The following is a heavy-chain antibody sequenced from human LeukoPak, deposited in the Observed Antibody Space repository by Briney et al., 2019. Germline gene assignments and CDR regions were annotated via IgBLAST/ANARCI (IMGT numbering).Heavy chain of an antibody. CDR2: ISGSGSST. CDR3: AKDHYVWEVSPYYFDY. CDR1: GFTFSSFV. Sequence: GGSLRLSCAAPGFTFSSFVMSWVRQAPGKGLEWVSDISGSGSSTNNADSVKGRFTISRDNSKNTLYLEMNSLRAEDTATYHCAKDHYVWEVSPYYFDYWGQGTLVTVSS. V-gene: IGHV3-23*01. D-gene: IGHD3-16*02. J-gene: IGHJ4*02.